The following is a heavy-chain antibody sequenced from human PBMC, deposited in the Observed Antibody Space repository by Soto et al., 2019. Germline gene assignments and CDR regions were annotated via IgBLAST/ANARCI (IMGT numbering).Heavy chain of an antibody. CDR2: IYHSGST. Sequence: PSETLSLTCAVAGGSISSGGYPWSWIRQPPGKGLEWIGYIYHSGSTYYNPSLKSRVTISVDRSKNQFSLKLSSVTAADTAVYYCARVPDVWGQGTTVTVSS. CDR3: ARVPDV. V-gene: IGHV4-30-2*01. CDR1: GGSISSGGYP. J-gene: IGHJ6*02.